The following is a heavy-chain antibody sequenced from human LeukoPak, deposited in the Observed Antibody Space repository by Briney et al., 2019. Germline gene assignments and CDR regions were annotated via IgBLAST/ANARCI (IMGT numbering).Heavy chain of an antibody. CDR2: IYYSGST. Sequence: PSETLSLTCTVSGGSISSHYWSWIRQPPGKGLEWIGYIYYSGSTNYNTSLKSRVTISVERSKNQFSLTLSSVTAADTAVYYCARANRGYYDSSGYSPWFDPWGQGTLVTVSS. D-gene: IGHD3-22*01. CDR1: GGSISSHY. V-gene: IGHV4-59*11. CDR3: ARANRGYYDSSGYSPWFDP. J-gene: IGHJ5*02.